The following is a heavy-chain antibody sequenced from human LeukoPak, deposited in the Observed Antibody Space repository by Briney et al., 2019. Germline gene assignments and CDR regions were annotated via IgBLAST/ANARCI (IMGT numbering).Heavy chain of an antibody. CDR2: IAPSDSYT. Sequence: GESLKISCKVSGYSFPSYWITWVRQVPGKGLEWMGRIAPSDSYTNYNPSFEGHVTMSVEKSITTVYLQWSSLKASDTAMYYCARRELQKGTFDYWGQGTLVTVSS. D-gene: IGHD1-26*01. V-gene: IGHV5-10-1*01. CDR1: GYSFPSYW. J-gene: IGHJ4*02. CDR3: ARRELQKGTFDY.